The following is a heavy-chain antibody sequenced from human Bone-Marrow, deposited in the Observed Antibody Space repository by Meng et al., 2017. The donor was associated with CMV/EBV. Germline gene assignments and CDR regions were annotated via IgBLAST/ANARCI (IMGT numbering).Heavy chain of an antibody. Sequence: ASVKVFCKASGYTFTGYYMHWVRQAPGQGLAWMGWINPNSGGTNYAQKFQGRVTMTRDTSISTAYMELSRLRSDDTAVYYCARDLYYYDSSGYYYYYYYGMDVWGQATTVTVSS. V-gene: IGHV1-2*02. CDR1: GYTFTGYY. CDR2: INPNSGGT. D-gene: IGHD3-22*01. CDR3: ARDLYYYDSSGYYYYYYYGMDV. J-gene: IGHJ6*02.